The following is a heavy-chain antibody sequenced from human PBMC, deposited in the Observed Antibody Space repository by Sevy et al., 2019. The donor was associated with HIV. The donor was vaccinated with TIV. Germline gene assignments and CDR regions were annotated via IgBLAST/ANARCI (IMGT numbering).Heavy chain of an antibody. CDR2: ISNSGTSK. J-gene: IGHJ4*02. V-gene: IGHV3-48*03. CDR1: GFTFSSYE. D-gene: IGHD3-22*01. CDR3: ARGPHYYYDSSAFFDY. Sequence: GGSLRLSCAASGFTFSSYEMNWVRQAPGKGLEWVSCISNSGTSKYYADSVKVRFTISRDSPKNSLYLQMNSLRAEDTAVYYCARGPHYYYDSSAFFDYWGQGTLVTVSS.